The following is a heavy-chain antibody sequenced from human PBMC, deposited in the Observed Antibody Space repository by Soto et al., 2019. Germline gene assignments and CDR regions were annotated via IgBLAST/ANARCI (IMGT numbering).Heavy chain of an antibody. V-gene: IGHV3-23*01. Sequence: PGGSLRLSCAASGFTFSSYAMSWVRQAPGKGLEWVSGITGSGGSTYYADSVKGRFTISRHNSKNTLYLQLNSLRAEDTAVYYCAREGGYYHYFDYWGRGTLVTVSS. CDR2: ITGSGGST. CDR3: AREGGYYHYFDY. J-gene: IGHJ4*02. CDR1: GFTFSSYA. D-gene: IGHD1-26*01.